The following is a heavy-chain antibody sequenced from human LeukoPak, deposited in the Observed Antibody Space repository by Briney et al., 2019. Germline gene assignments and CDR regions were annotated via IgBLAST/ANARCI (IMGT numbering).Heavy chain of an antibody. CDR2: IYYSGST. V-gene: IGHV4-59*08. CDR1: GGSISSYY. D-gene: IGHD1-26*01. CDR3: ARPLYSGSYFYACDI. J-gene: IGHJ3*02. Sequence: PSETLSLTCTVSGGSISSYYWSWIRQPPGKGLEWIGYIYYSGSTNYNPSLKSRVTISVDTSKNQFSLKLSSVTAADTAVYYCARPLYSGSYFYACDIWGQGTMVTVSS.